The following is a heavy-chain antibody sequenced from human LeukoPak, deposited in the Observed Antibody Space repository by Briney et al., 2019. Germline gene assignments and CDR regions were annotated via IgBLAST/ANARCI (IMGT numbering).Heavy chain of an antibody. J-gene: IGHJ4*02. CDR1: GFTFSSYA. CDR2: ISYDGSNK. CDR3: AGHPEEMNTL. V-gene: IGHV3-30*07. D-gene: IGHD5-24*01. Sequence: GGSLRLSCAASGFTFSSYAMHWVRQAPGKGLEWVAVISYDGSNKYYADSVKGRFTISRDNSKNTLYLQMSSLRAEDTAVYYCAGHPEEMNTLWGQGTLVTVSS.